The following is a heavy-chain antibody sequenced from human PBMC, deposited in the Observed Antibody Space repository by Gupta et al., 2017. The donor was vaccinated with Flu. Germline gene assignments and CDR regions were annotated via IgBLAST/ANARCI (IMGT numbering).Heavy chain of an antibody. D-gene: IGHD3-22*01. J-gene: IGHJ5*02. Sequence: WVRQAPGQGLEWMGWINPNSGGTNYAQKFHGRGTMTRDTSISTAYMELSRLRSDETAVYYGARAQPFAVGYDSSGYQFDPGGQGTLVTVYS. V-gene: IGHV1-2*02. CDR2: INPNSGGT. CDR3: ARAQPFAVGYDSSGYQFDP.